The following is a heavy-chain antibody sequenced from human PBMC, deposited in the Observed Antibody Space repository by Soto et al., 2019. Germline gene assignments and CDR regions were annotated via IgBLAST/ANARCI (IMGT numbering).Heavy chain of an antibody. CDR2: TNQDGSEK. D-gene: IGHD1-26*01. CDR3: SGGVGDAF. Sequence: EVHLVESGGGLVQTGGSLRLSCAISESTVRRDWMNWVRQAPGKGLEWVAHTNQDGSEKYYVDSVQGRITTSRENARNPLYSQMKRLRVEDPAMYYCSGGVGDAFWGQGTLVTVSP. CDR1: ESTVRRDW. V-gene: IGHV3-7*04. J-gene: IGHJ4*02.